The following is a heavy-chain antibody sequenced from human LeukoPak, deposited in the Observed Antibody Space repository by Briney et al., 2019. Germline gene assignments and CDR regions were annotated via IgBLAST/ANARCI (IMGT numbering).Heavy chain of an antibody. CDR1: GFTFGEYA. CDR2: MRSKAYGGTT. D-gene: IGHD3-3*01. V-gene: IGHV3-49*04. CDR3: TRRGVFGVLIAFDY. J-gene: IGHJ4*02. Sequence: PGGSLRLSCTPSGFTFGEYAMTWVRQAPGKGLEWVGFMRSKAYGGTTEYAASVKGRFTISRDDSKSIAYLQMNSLKTEDTAVYYCTRRGVFGVLIAFDYWGQGTLVTVSS.